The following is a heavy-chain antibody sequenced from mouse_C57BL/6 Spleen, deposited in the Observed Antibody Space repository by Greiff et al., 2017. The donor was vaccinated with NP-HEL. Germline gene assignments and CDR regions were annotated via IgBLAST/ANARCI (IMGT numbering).Heavy chain of an antibody. J-gene: IGHJ1*03. CDR2: INPYNGGT. D-gene: IGHD1-1*01. Sequence: EVQLQESGPVLVKPGASVKMSCKASGYTFTDYYMNWVKQSHGKSLEWIGVINPYNGGTRYNQKFKGKATLTVDKSSSTAYMALNSLTSEDSAVYYCARGDDYGSSGWYFDVWGTGTTVTVSS. CDR1: GYTFTDYY. CDR3: ARGDDYGSSGWYFDV. V-gene: IGHV1-19*01.